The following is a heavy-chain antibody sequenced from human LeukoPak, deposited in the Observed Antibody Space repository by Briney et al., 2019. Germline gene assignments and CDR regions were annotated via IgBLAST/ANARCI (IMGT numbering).Heavy chain of an antibody. CDR3: ARAPFWSGYHGSFDY. CDR1: GYTFTSYA. J-gene: IGHJ4*02. D-gene: IGHD3-3*01. CDR2: INTNTGNP. V-gene: IGHV7-4-1*02. Sequence: VASVKVSCKASGYTFTSYAMNWVRQAPGQGLEWMGWINTNTGNPTYAQGFTGRFVFSLDTSVSTAYLQISSLKAEDTAVYYCARAPFWSGYHGSFDYWGQGTLVTVSS.